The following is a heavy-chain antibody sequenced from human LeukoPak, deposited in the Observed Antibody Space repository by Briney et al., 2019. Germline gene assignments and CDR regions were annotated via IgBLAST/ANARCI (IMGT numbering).Heavy chain of an antibody. D-gene: IGHD3-10*01. Sequence: GGSLRLFCAASGLPFCSYWVSWVRQAPGKGVGGGSSISGSSNFIYYADSVKGRFTISRDNAKNSLYLQMNSLRAEDTAIFYCARGSGSASLPFYYDMDVWGKGTTVTVSS. CDR3: ARGSGSASLPFYYDMDV. CDR2: ISGSSNFI. J-gene: IGHJ6*03. V-gene: IGHV3-21*01. CDR1: GLPFCSYW.